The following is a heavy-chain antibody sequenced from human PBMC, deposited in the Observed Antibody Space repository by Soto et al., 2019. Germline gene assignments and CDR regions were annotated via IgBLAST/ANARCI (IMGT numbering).Heavy chain of an antibody. CDR3: AKVPEGAAGHYYYYGMDV. CDR1: GFTFSSYG. D-gene: IGHD6-13*01. CDR2: ISYDGSNK. J-gene: IGHJ6*02. Sequence: GGSLRLSCAASGFTFSSYGMHWVRQAPGKGLEWVAVISYDGSNKYYADSVKGRFTISRDNSKNTLYLQMNSLRAEDTAVYYCAKVPEGAAGHYYYYGMDVWGQGTTVTVSS. V-gene: IGHV3-30*18.